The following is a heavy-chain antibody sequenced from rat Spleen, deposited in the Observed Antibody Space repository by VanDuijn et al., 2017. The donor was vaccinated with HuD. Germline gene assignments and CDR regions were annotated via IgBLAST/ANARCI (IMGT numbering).Heavy chain of an antibody. CDR3: ARLTGGHFDY. J-gene: IGHJ2*01. V-gene: IGHV5S13*01. CDR2: ISTGGGNT. Sequence: EVQLVESGGGLVQPGRSMKLSCAASGFTFSSFPMAWVRQAPKKGLEWVASISTGGGNTYYRDSVKGRFTISRDNAKNTQYLQMDSLRSEDTATYYCARLTGGHFDYWGQGVMGTVSS. D-gene: IGHD5-1*01. CDR1: GFTFSSFP.